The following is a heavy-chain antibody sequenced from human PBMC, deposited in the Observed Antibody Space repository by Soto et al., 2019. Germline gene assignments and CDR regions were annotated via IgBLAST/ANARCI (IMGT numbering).Heavy chain of an antibody. CDR1: GDSISRSGYY. D-gene: IGHD6-13*01. Sequence: QVQLQESGPGLVKPSQTLSLTCTVSGDSISRSGYYWSWIRQPPGKGLEWIGYFYYSGSTYYNSSLKSRVTISSDTSKNQFSLKLNSVTDADTAVYYCARAYSSWYWDYWGRGTLVTVSS. J-gene: IGHJ4*01. CDR3: ARAYSSWYWDY. CDR2: FYYSGST. V-gene: IGHV4-31*03.